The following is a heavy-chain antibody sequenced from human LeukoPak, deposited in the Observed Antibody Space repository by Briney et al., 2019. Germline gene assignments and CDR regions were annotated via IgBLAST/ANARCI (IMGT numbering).Heavy chain of an antibody. Sequence: LPGGSLRLSCAASGFTFSSYGMSWVRQAPGKGLEWVSAISGSGGSKYYADSVKGRFTISRDNSKNKLYLQMNSLRAEDTAVYYCARDSWIAAAGEGKFDYWGQGTLVTVSS. V-gene: IGHV3-23*01. J-gene: IGHJ4*02. D-gene: IGHD6-13*01. CDR1: GFTFSSYG. CDR2: ISGSGGSK. CDR3: ARDSWIAAAGEGKFDY.